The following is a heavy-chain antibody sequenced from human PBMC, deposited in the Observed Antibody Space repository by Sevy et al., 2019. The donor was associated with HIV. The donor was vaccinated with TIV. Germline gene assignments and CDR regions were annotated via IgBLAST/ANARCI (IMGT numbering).Heavy chain of an antibody. J-gene: IGHJ4*02. CDR1: GFTFSTYS. CDR3: ARERDGYNYGLDY. V-gene: IGHV3-48*01. D-gene: IGHD5-12*01. Sequence: GGSLRLSCAASGFTFSTYSMNWVRQAPGKGVEWVSYITGRSSSIYYADSVKGRFTISRDNAKNSLFLQMNSLRAEDTAVYYCARERDGYNYGLDYWGQGTLVTVSS. CDR2: ITGRSSSI.